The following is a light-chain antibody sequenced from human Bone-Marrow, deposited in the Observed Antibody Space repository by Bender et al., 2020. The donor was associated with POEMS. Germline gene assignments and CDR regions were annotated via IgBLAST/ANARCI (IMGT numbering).Light chain of an antibody. CDR1: SSNIGAHA. Sequence: QSVLIQPPSASGTPGQRVTISCSEGSSNIGAHAVIWYQHLPGGPPKLLIYSSHRRPSEAPDRFSASRSGTSASLAISGLQSEDEADYYCAVWDDSLNGWVFGGGTKLTVL. J-gene: IGLJ3*02. V-gene: IGLV1-44*01. CDR2: SSH. CDR3: AVWDDSLNGWV.